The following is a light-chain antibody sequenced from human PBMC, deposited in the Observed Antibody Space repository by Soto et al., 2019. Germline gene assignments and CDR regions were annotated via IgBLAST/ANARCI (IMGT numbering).Light chain of an antibody. CDR2: RNN. V-gene: IGLV1-47*01. Sequence: QSVLTRPPSASGTPGQRVTISCSGSSSNIGSNYVYWYQQLPGTAPKLLIYRNNQRPSGVPDRFSGSKSGNTASLTISGLQAEDEADYYCSSYTSSSPLVFGTGTKVTVL. J-gene: IGLJ1*01. CDR1: SSNIGSNY. CDR3: SSYTSSSPLV.